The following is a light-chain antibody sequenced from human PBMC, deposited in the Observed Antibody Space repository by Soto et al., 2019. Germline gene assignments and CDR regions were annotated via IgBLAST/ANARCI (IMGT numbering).Light chain of an antibody. CDR1: SSDVGGYNY. CDR3: SSYAGSNNLV. Sequence: QSALTQPPSASGSPRQSVTIPCTGTSSDVGGYNYVSWYQQHPGKAPKLMIYEVSKRPSGVPDRVSGSKSGNTASLTVSGLQAEDEADYYCSSYAGSNNLVFGGGTKLTVL. CDR2: EVS. J-gene: IGLJ2*01. V-gene: IGLV2-8*01.